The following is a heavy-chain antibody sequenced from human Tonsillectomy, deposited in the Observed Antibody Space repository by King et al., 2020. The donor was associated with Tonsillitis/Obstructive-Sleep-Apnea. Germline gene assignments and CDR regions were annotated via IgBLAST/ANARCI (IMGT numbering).Heavy chain of an antibody. V-gene: IGHV3-23*04. CDR2: ISGSGGST. J-gene: IGHJ6*02. Sequence: VQLVESGGGLVQPGGSLRLSCAASGFTFSSYAMSWVRQAPGKGLEWVSGISGSGGSTYYADSVKGRFTISRDNSKNTLYLKMNSLRAEDTAGYYCAKEREDIVVVPAAVYYYGLDVWGQGTTVTVSS. CDR1: GFTFSSYA. CDR3: AKEREDIVVVPAAVYYYGLDV. D-gene: IGHD2-2*01.